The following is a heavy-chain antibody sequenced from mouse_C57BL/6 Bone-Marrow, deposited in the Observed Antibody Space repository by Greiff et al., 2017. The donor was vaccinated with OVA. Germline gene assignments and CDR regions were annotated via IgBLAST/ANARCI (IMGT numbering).Heavy chain of an antibody. D-gene: IGHD1-1*01. CDR1: GFNIKDYY. CDR2: IDPEDGDT. Sequence: EVQLQQSGAELVRPGASVKLSCTASGFNIKDYYMHWVKQRPEQGLEWIGRIDPEDGDTEYAPKFQGKATMTADTSSNTAYLQLSSLTSEDTAVYYCTPSTVVALYYYAMDYWGQGTSVTVSS. CDR3: TPSTVVALYYYAMDY. J-gene: IGHJ4*01. V-gene: IGHV14-1*01.